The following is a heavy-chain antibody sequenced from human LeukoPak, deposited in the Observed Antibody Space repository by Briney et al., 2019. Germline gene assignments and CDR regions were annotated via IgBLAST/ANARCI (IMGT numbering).Heavy chain of an antibody. D-gene: IGHD5-18*01. J-gene: IGHJ4*02. V-gene: IGHV3-74*01. CDR2: TNGDGSDT. CDR3: VRDGEYSHGIDFDY. CDR1: GFTLSNSW. Sequence: GGSLRLSCAASGFTLSNSWMHWVRQAPGKGLVWVSRTNGDGSDTSYADSVKGRFTISRDSATNTLYLQMDSLRAEDTAIYYCVRDGEYSHGIDFDYWGQGTLVTVSP.